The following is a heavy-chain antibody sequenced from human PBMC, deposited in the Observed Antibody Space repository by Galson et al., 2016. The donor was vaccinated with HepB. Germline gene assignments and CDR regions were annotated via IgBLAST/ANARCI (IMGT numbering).Heavy chain of an antibody. D-gene: IGHD1-26*01. Sequence: SLRLSCAASSGFPFSSYGLHRVRQAPGKALEWVAVISYVGTNIFYADSVKGRFTISRDNSKNTLYLQMNSLRREDTAVYYCAKDPRRILGGTVVGDYYNYYMDVWGKGTTVIVSS. V-gene: IGHV3-30*18. J-gene: IGHJ6*03. CDR1: GFPFSSYG. CDR2: ISYVGTNI. CDR3: AKDPRRILGGTVVGDYYNYYMDV.